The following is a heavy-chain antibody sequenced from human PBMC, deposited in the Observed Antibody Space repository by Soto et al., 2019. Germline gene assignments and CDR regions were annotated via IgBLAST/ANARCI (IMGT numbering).Heavy chain of an antibody. J-gene: IGHJ4*02. CDR2: MNPNSGNT. D-gene: IGHD2-15*01. Sequence: QVPLVQSGAEVKKPGASVKVSCKASGYTFTSYDINWVRQATGQGLEWMGWMNPNSGNTGYAQKFQGRVTMTRNTSISTAYMELSSLRSEDTAVYYCARGRCSGGSCYDALDYWGQGTLVTVSS. CDR3: ARGRCSGGSCYDALDY. CDR1: GYTFTSYD. V-gene: IGHV1-8*01.